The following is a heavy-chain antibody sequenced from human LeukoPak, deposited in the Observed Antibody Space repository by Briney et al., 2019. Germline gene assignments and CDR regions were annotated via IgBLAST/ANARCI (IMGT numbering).Heavy chain of an antibody. Sequence: SETLSLTCTVSGGSISSYYWSWIRQPAGKGLEWIGRIYTSGSTNYNPSLKSRVTMSVDTSKNQFSLKLSSVTAADTAVYYCARLYSSGWPYYYYYYMDVWGKGTTVTVSS. J-gene: IGHJ6*03. CDR2: IYTSGST. V-gene: IGHV4-4*07. CDR1: GGSISSYY. CDR3: ARLYSSGWPYYYYYYMDV. D-gene: IGHD6-19*01.